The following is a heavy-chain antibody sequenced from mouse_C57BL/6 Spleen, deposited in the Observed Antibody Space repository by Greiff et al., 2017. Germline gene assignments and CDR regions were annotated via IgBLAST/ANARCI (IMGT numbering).Heavy chain of an antibody. CDR2: ISDGGSYT. CDR3: AREGLYYGSREDYAMDY. D-gene: IGHD1-1*01. V-gene: IGHV5-4*01. Sequence: EVQGVESGGGLVKPGGSLKLSCAASGFTFSSYAMSWVRQTPEKRLEWVATISDGGSYTYYPDNVKGRFTISRDNAKNNLYLQMSHLKSEDTAMYYCAREGLYYGSREDYAMDYWGQGTSVTVSS. J-gene: IGHJ4*01. CDR1: GFTFSSYA.